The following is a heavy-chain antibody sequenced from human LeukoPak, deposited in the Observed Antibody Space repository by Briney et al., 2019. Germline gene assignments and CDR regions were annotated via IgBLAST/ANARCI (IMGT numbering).Heavy chain of an antibody. CDR3: AVPGSGWGFDY. D-gene: IGHD6-19*01. CDR2: IYSDGGT. J-gene: IGHJ4*02. CDR1: GFTVSSNF. V-gene: IGHV3-53*04. Sequence: GGSLRLSCAASGFTVSSNFMTWVRQAPGEGLEWVSVIYSDGGTYYAASVKGRFTISRHNSKNTLYLQINSLRAEDAAVYYCAVPGSGWGFDYWGQGTLVTVSS.